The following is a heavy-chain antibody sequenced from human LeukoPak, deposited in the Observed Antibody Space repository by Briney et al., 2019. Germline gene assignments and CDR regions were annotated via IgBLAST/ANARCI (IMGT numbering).Heavy chain of an antibody. CDR3: ARDDVLDIGTDY. J-gene: IGHJ4*02. CDR2: IYSGGST. V-gene: IGHV3-53*01. D-gene: IGHD2-15*01. CDR1: GFTVSSNY. Sequence: GGSLRLSCAASGFTVSSNYVSWVRQAPGKGLECVSVIYSGGSTFYADSVKGRFTISRDNSKNTLYLQMNSLRAEDTALYYCARDDVLDIGTDYWGQGTLVTVSS.